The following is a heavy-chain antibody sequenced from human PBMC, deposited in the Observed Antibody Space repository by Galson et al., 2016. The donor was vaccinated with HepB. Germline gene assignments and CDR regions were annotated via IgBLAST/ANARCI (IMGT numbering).Heavy chain of an antibody. Sequence: SLRLSCADSEFTFSNGWMSWVRQAPGKGLEWVAHINQDGSDIYYVDPVEGRFTISRDKAKKSLYLQLNSLRVDDTALYYCVGWFGDLNTWGQGTLVTVSS. CDR2: INQDGSDI. D-gene: IGHD3-10*01. CDR1: EFTFSNGW. V-gene: IGHV3-7*03. J-gene: IGHJ4*02. CDR3: VGWFGDLNT.